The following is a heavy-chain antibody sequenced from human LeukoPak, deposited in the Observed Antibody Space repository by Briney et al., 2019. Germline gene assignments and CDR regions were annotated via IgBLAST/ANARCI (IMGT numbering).Heavy chain of an antibody. CDR2: IKQDGSEK. CDR1: GFTFSNSW. D-gene: IGHD2-15*01. J-gene: IGHJ4*02. V-gene: IGHV3-7*01. Sequence: PGGSLRLSCAGSGFTFSNSWMSWVRQAPGKGLEWVAHIKQDGSEKYYVDSVKGRFPISRDNAKNSLYLQMDSLRAEDTAVYYCSSWSSCSGGTCQFNYWGQGTLVTVSS. CDR3: SSWSSCSGGTCQFNY.